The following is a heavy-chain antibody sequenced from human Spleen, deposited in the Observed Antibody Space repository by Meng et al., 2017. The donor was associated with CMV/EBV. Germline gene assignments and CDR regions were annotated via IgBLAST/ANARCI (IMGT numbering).Heavy chain of an antibody. V-gene: IGHV3-49*04. CDR2: IRSKAYGGTT. Sequence: GESLKISCTASGFTFGDYAMSWVRQAPGKGLEWVGFIRSKAYGGTTEYAASVKGRFTISRDDSKSIAYLQMNSLKTEDTAVYFCTRNNDYWGQGTLVTVSS. J-gene: IGHJ4*02. CDR1: GFTFGDYA. CDR3: TRNNDY.